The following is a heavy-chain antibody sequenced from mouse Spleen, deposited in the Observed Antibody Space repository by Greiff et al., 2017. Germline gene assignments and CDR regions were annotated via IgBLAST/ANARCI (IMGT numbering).Heavy chain of an antibody. CDR2: IWAGGST. V-gene: IGHV2-9*02. J-gene: IGHJ4*01. Sequence: VQRVESGPGLVAPSQSLSITCTVSGLSLTSYGVHWVRQPPGKGLEWLGVIWAGGSTNYNSALMSRLSISKDNSKSQVFLKMNSLQTDDTAMYYCARDWYYAMDYWGQGTSVTVSS. CDR1: GLSLTSYG. CDR3: ARDWYYAMDY.